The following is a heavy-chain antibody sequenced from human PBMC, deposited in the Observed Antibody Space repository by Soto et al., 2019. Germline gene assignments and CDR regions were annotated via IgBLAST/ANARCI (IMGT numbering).Heavy chain of an antibody. J-gene: IGHJ5*02. CDR3: ARVIPGAEASFDP. CDR2: ISAYTDDP. CDR1: CTTFPNFG. V-gene: IGHV1-18*01. D-gene: IGHD2-2*01. Sequence: ASVKVSCKASCTTFPNFGFTCVRQAAGQGVEWMGWISAYTDDPNYAQKFQGRVTMTIDTSTSTAYLDLRSLTSDDTAVYYCARVIPGAEASFDPWGQGTLVSVSS.